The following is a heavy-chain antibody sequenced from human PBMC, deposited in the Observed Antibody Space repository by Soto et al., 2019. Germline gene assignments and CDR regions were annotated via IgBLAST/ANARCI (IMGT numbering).Heavy chain of an antibody. CDR1: GDSITRYW. V-gene: IGHV5-51*01. CDR3: AARHCSGGSCYHFYFEY. J-gene: IGHJ4*02. D-gene: IGHD2-15*01. Sequence: WVSRKVSCKGAGDSITRYWMGQVRQMPRRGLEWMGILYPGDSDIRYSPSSQGQVTISADKSISTAYLQWSSLKASDTAMYYCAARHCSGGSCYHFYFEYWGQGTLVTVSS. CDR2: LYPGDSDI.